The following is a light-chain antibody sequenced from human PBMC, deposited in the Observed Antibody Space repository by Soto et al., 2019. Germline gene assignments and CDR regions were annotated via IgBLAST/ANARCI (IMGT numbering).Light chain of an antibody. V-gene: IGLV3-1*01. Sequence: SYELTQPPSVSVSPGQTASITCSGDKLGNKYASWYQQKAGQSPVLVIYQDSRRPSGIPERVSGSNSGNTATLTISGTQAMDEADYYCQAWDSGTVIFGGGTKLTVL. CDR3: QAWDSGTVI. CDR1: KLGNKY. J-gene: IGLJ2*01. CDR2: QDS.